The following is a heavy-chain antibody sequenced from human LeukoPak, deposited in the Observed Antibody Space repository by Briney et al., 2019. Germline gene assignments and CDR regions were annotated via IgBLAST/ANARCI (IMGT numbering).Heavy chain of an antibody. CDR1: GFTFSSYS. CDR3: ARHSQRGGNSGLDAFDI. Sequence: GGSLRLSCAASGFTFSSYSMNWVRQAPGKGLEWVSSISSSSSYIYYADSVKGRFTISRDNAKNSLYLQMNSLRAEDTAMYYCARHSQRGGNSGLDAFDIWGQGTMVTVSS. D-gene: IGHD4-23*01. V-gene: IGHV3-21*04. J-gene: IGHJ3*02. CDR2: ISSSSSYI.